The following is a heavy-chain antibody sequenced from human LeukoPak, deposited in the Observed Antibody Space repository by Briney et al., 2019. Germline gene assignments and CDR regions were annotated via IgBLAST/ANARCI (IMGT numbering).Heavy chain of an antibody. Sequence: PGGSLRLSCAASGFTFSSHGMNWVRQAPGKELEWASGLSPSGDKTYYADSVKGRFTISRDNSKNTLYLQMNSLRAEDTAVYYCARAVRVDAAMEFDYWGQGTLVTVSS. CDR2: LSPSGDKT. J-gene: IGHJ4*02. D-gene: IGHD5-18*01. CDR1: GFTFSSHG. CDR3: ARAVRVDAAMEFDY. V-gene: IGHV3-23*01.